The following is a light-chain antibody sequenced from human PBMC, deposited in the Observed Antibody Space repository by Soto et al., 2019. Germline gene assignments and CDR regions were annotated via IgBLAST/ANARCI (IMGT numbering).Light chain of an antibody. CDR3: MQGTHWPPS. Sequence: DVVMTQSPLSLPVTLGQPASISCRSSQSLVYSDGDTYLHWFQQRTGQSPRRRIYKVSNRDSGVPDRFSGSGSGTDFTLKISRVVAGDVGVYYCMQGTHWPPSFGQGTKVEIK. CDR1: QSLVYSDGDTY. V-gene: IGKV2-30*01. J-gene: IGKJ1*01. CDR2: KVS.